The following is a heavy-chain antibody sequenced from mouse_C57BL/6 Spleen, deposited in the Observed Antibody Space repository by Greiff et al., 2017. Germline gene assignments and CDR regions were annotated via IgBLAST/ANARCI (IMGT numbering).Heavy chain of an antibody. D-gene: IGHD4-1*01. CDR3: ARRPTNWPYCDY. Sequence: EVHLVESGGGFVKPGGSLQLSCAASGFSFSVFGMHWVRQAPAMGLAWVAYISSGIRTIYYADTVKGRFTISRDNAKNTLFLQMTLLRSEDTAMYYCARRPTNWPYCDYGGQGTTLTVSA. V-gene: IGHV5-17*01. CDR2: ISSGIRTI. J-gene: IGHJ2*01. CDR1: GFSFSVFG.